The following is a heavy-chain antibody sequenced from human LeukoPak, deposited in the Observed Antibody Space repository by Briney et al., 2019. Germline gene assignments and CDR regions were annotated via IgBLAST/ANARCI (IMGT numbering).Heavy chain of an antibody. V-gene: IGHV4-59*08. CDR2: IYYSGST. CDR3: ARRNCGGDCYSNLEIQNLYYFDY. CDR1: GGSISSYY. J-gene: IGHJ4*02. Sequence: SETLSLTCTVSGGSISSYYWSWIRQPPGKGLEWIGYIYYSGSTDYNPSLKSRVTISVDTSKNQFSLKLSSVTAADTAVYYCARRNCGGDCYSNLEIQNLYYFDYWGQGTLVTVSS. D-gene: IGHD2-21*02.